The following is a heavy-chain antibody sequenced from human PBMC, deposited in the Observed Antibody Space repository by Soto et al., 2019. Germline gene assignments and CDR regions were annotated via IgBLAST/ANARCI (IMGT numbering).Heavy chain of an antibody. D-gene: IGHD6-13*01. CDR2: ISGNSLYT. Sequence: QVQLVESGGGLVKPGGSLRLSCAASGFTFSDYYASWLRQSPGKGLEWISYISGNSLYTNYAASVRGRFTISRDNAENSLYLQMNYLRTEDTAMYYCASGQQIRMAEIWCQGTRETVSS. CDR3: ASGQQIRMAEI. V-gene: IGHV3-11*05. CDR1: GFTFSDYY. J-gene: IGHJ3*02.